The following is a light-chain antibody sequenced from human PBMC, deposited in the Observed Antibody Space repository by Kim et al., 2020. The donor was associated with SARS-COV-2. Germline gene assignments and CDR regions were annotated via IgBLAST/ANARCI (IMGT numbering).Light chain of an antibody. Sequence: ASVGYRVTIICRASQNIGTRLAWHQQKPGKAPKVVISKASNLESGVPTRFSGSGSGTEFTLTISSLQPDDFATYYCQDYSTFSKTFGQGTKVDIK. CDR1: QNIGTR. CDR3: QDYSTFSKT. V-gene: IGKV1-5*03. CDR2: KAS. J-gene: IGKJ1*01.